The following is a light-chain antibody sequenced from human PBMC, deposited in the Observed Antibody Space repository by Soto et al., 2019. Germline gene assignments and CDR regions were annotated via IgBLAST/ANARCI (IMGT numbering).Light chain of an antibody. CDR3: QTWGRGIVV. CDR2: LNSDGSH. Sequence: QPLLTQSPSASASLGASVNVTCTLTSGHSSYAIAWHQQQPEKGPRFLMRLNSDGSHSKGDGIPDRFSGSSSGAERYLIISSLQSEDEADYYCQTWGRGIVVFGGGTKLTVL. J-gene: IGLJ2*01. CDR1: SGHSSYA. V-gene: IGLV4-69*02.